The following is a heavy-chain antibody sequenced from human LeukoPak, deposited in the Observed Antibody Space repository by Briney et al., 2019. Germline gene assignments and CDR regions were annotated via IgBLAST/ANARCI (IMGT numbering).Heavy chain of an antibody. CDR2: IYHSGST. CDR3: ARGVGYPARDYMDV. CDR1: GYSISSGYY. V-gene: IGHV4-38-2*02. Sequence: SETLSLTCTVSGYSISSGYYWGWIRQPPGKGLEWIGSIYHSGSTYYNPSLKSRVTISVDTSKNQFSLKLSSVTAADTAVYYCARGVGYPARDYMDVWGKGTTVTVSS. J-gene: IGHJ6*03. D-gene: IGHD2-2*01.